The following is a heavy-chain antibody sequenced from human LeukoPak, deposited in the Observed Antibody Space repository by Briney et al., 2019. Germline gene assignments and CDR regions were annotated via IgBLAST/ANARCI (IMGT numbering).Heavy chain of an antibody. V-gene: IGHV4-59*01. Sequence: GSLRLSCAASGFTFSDYYMSWIRQPPGKGLEWIGYIYYSGSTNYNPSLKSRVTISVDTSKNQFSLKLSSVTAADTAVYYCARGDYRLFDYWGQGTLVTVSS. D-gene: IGHD4-17*01. J-gene: IGHJ4*02. CDR2: IYYSGST. CDR3: ARGDYRLFDY. CDR1: GFTFSDYY.